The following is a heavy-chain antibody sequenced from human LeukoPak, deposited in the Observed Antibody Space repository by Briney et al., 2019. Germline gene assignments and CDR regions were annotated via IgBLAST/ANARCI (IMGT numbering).Heavy chain of an antibody. D-gene: IGHD2-15*01. CDR1: GGSISSYY. Sequence: SETLSLTCTVSGGSISSYYWSWIRQPAGKGLEWIGRIYSSGSTNYNPSLKSRVTMSVDTSKNQFSLKLSSVTAADTAVYYCASDLGYCSGGSCYPREFDYWGQGTLVTVSS. CDR2: IYSSGST. V-gene: IGHV4-4*07. J-gene: IGHJ4*02. CDR3: ASDLGYCSGGSCYPREFDY.